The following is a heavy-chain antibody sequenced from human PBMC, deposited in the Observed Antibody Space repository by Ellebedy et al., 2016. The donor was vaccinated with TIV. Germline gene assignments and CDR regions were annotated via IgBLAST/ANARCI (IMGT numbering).Heavy chain of an antibody. CDR3: VKEDWLEGNKNESYFFDY. CDR1: GLSFSYYG. J-gene: IGHJ4*02. Sequence: GESLKISCAASGLSFSYYGMNWVRPAPGKGLEWVAVISNDGSDKNYADAVKGRFTISRDNSKNTMDLQMNRLRAEDTAVYHCVKEDWLEGNKNESYFFDYWGQGTLVTVSS. D-gene: IGHD5-12*01. CDR2: ISNDGSDK. V-gene: IGHV3-30*18.